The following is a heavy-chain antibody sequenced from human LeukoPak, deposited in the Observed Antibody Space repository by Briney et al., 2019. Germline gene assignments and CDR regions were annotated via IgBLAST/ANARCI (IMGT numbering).Heavy chain of an antibody. CDR2: INPSGGST. J-gene: IGHJ4*02. CDR3: ARDVASSGYFWD. V-gene: IGHV1-46*01. CDR1: GYTFTNYY. Sequence: ASVKVSCKASGYTFTNYYMHWVRQAPGQGLEWMGIINPSGGSTTYAQKFQGRVTMTRDSSTSTVYVELRSLRSEDTAVYYCARDVASSGYFWDWGQGTLVTVSS. D-gene: IGHD3-22*01.